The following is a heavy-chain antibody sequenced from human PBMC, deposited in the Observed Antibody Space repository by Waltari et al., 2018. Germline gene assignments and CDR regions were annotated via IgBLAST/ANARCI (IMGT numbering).Heavy chain of an antibody. CDR2: ISSGSCSI. CDR3: AREPPYAYYAFDT. Sequence: EVQLVESGGGLVQPGGSLRLSCAASGFTFSSYSMNWVRQAPGKGLDWVLYISSGSCSIFYVGSVKGRFPISRDNAKNSLYLQMNSLRAEDTAVYYCAREPPYAYYAFDTWGQGSLVTVSS. V-gene: IGHV3-48*04. D-gene: IGHD3-22*01. J-gene: IGHJ4*02. CDR1: GFTFSSYS.